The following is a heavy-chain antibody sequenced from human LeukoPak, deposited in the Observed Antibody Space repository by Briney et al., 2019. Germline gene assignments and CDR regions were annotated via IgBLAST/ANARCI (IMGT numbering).Heavy chain of an antibody. Sequence: PGGSLRLSCAASGFTFSSYGMHWVRQAPGKGLEWVAVISYDGSNKYYADSVKGRFTISRDNSKNTLYPQMNSLRAEDTAVYYCAKLGVWATVTTHDAFDIWGQGTMVTVSS. V-gene: IGHV3-30*18. D-gene: IGHD4-17*01. CDR1: GFTFSSYG. CDR3: AKLGVWATVTTHDAFDI. J-gene: IGHJ3*02. CDR2: ISYDGSNK.